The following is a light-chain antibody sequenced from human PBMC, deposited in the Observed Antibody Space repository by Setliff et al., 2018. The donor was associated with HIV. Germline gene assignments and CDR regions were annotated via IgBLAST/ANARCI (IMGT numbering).Light chain of an antibody. CDR2: DFT. CDR3: CSYAGSNSFDV. V-gene: IGLV2-14*03. J-gene: IGLJ1*01. Sequence: QSALAQPASVSAAPGLAITISCTGTNSDVGGYNYVSWYVQEPGKAPKLIMYDFTSRPSGISNRFSGSQSGNTASLTISGLRAEDEGDYYCCSYAGSNSFDVFGTGTKVTVL. CDR1: NSDVGGYNY.